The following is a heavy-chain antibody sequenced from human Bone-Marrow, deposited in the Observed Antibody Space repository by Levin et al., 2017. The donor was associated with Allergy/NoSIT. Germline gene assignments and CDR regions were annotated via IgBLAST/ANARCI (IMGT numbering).Heavy chain of an antibody. V-gene: IGHV3-30*18. J-gene: IGHJ4*02. Sequence: QAGGSLRLSCAASGFSFSDYGMHWVRQAPGKGLEWVAVISYDGTNINYSDSVKGRFTISRDNSKNTLYLQMNSLRAEDTAVYYCAKKASGPVGSSPDYWGQGTLVTVSS. CDR3: AKKASGPVGSSPDY. CDR1: GFSFSDYG. CDR2: ISYDGTNI. D-gene: IGHD1-26*01.